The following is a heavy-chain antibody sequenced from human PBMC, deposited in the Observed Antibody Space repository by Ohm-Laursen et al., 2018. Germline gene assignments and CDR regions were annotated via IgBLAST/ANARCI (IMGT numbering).Heavy chain of an antibody. V-gene: IGHV1-18*01. CDR2: ISAYNGNT. CDR1: GYTFTSYG. D-gene: IGHD3-3*01. J-gene: IGHJ4*02. Sequence: ASVKVSCKASGYTFTSYGISWVRQAPGQGLEWMGWISAYNGNTNYAQKFQGRVTVTRDTSISTAYMELSRLTSDDTAVYYCARFPVLPVPGRDFCLDYWGQGTLVTVSS. CDR3: ARFPVLPVPGRDFCLDY.